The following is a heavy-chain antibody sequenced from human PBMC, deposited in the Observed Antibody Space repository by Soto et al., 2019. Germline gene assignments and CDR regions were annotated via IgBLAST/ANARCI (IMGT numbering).Heavy chain of an antibody. V-gene: IGHV2-5*05. CDR2: IYWDVDK. D-gene: IGHD2-15*01. Sequence: QITLKESGPTLVKPTQTLTLTCSFSGFSLRSTEVGVGWIRQFPGKALEFLALIYWDVDKRYGPLMKSRSTSTHDTSKNEVLLTVTNMDLVDTGTYYCAHRIVDTQTFDFWGQGTTVTVSS. J-gene: IGHJ3*01. CDR1: GFSLRSTEVG. CDR3: AHRIVDTQTFDF.